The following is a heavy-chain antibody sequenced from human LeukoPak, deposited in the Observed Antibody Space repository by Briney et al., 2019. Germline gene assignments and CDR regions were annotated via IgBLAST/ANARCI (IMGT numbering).Heavy chain of an antibody. CDR1: GFTFSSYS. J-gene: IGHJ4*02. CDR3: ATGVVPAATSFDY. CDR2: ISSSSYI. Sequence: PGGSLRLSCAASGFTFSSYSMNWVRQAPGKGLEWVSSISSSSYIYYADSVKGRFTISRDNAKNSLYLQMNSLRAEDTAVYYCATGVVPAATSFDYWAREPWSPSPQ. D-gene: IGHD2-2*01. V-gene: IGHV3-21*01.